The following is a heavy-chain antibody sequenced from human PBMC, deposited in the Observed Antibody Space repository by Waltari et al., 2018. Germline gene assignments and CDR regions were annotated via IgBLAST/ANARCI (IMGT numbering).Heavy chain of an antibody. Sequence: QVQLVQPGAEVKKPGASVKVSCKASGYTFTSYAMHWVRQAPGQRLEWMGWINAGNGNTKYSQEFQGRVTITRDTSASTAYMELSSLRSEDMAVYYCAREGASDYCSGGSCYLDAFDIWGQGTMVTVSS. V-gene: IGHV1-3*03. D-gene: IGHD2-15*01. CDR3: AREGASDYCSGGSCYLDAFDI. J-gene: IGHJ3*02. CDR2: INAGNGNT. CDR1: GYTFTSYA.